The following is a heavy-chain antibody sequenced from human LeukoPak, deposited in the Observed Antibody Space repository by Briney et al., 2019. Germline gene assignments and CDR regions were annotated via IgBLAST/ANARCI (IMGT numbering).Heavy chain of an antibody. D-gene: IGHD3-16*01. CDR3: ARDLGEDPLNYYYYMDV. V-gene: IGHV3-21*01. Sequence: GGSLRLSCAASGFTFSSYSMNWVRQAPGKGLEWVSSISSSSSYIYYADSVKGRFTISRDNAKNSLYLQMNSLRAEDTAVYYCARDLGEDPLNYYYYMDVWGKGTTVTVSS. CDR1: GFTFSSYS. CDR2: ISSSSSYI. J-gene: IGHJ6*03.